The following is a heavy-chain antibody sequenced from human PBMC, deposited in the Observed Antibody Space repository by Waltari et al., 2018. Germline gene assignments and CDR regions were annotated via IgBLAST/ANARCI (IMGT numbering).Heavy chain of an antibody. D-gene: IGHD3-3*01. J-gene: IGHJ4*02. CDR2: IYNSGST. Sequence: QVQLQESGPGLVKPSETLSLTCTVSGGSISGYHWRCIRQPPGKGLEWIGYIYNSGSTNYNPSLKSRVTISVDTSKSQFSLKLSSVTAADTAVYYCARQRFFDSWGQGTLVTVSS. V-gene: IGHV4-59*13. CDR1: GGSISGYH. CDR3: ARQRFFDS.